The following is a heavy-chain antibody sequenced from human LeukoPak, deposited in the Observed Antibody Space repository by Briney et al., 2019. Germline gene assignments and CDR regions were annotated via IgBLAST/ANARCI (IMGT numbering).Heavy chain of an antibody. Sequence: GASVKVSCKASGYIFTNYFMHWVRQAPGQGLEWMGILNPSGGGTSYAQKFQGRVTMTRDTSTSTVYMELSSLRSDDTAVYYCARVRPLVGYRITGVCPVDYWGQGTLVTASS. CDR2: LNPSGGGT. CDR1: GYIFTNYF. CDR3: ARVRPLVGYRITGVCPVDY. V-gene: IGHV1-46*01. D-gene: IGHD2-8*01. J-gene: IGHJ4*02.